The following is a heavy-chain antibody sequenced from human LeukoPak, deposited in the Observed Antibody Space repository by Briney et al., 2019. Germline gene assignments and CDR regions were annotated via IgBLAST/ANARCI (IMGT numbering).Heavy chain of an antibody. D-gene: IGHD5-12*01. Sequence: ASVKVSCKASGYTFTSYYMHWVRQAPGQGLEWMGIINPSGGSTSYAQKFQGRVTMTRDTSTSTVYMELSSLRSEDTAVYYCARVSVTSGYAEDWFDPWGQGTLVTVSS. V-gene: IGHV1-46*01. J-gene: IGHJ5*02. CDR2: INPSGGST. CDR1: GYTFTSYY. CDR3: ARVSVTSGYAEDWFDP.